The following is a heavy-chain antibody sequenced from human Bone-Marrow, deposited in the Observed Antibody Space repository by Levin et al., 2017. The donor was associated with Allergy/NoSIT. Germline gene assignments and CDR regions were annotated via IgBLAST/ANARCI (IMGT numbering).Heavy chain of an antibody. J-gene: IGHJ4*02. D-gene: IGHD3-22*01. Sequence: PGGSLRLSCAASGLNVNSDFMGWVRQPPRKGLEWVSIIYSGGRTNYADSVKGRFTTSRDKSNNTLYLQMNSLRVEDTAVYYCARGSSRWIVANSWGQGTLVTVSS. CDR2: IYSGGRT. V-gene: IGHV3-53*01. CDR3: ARGSSRWIVANS. CDR1: GLNVNSDF.